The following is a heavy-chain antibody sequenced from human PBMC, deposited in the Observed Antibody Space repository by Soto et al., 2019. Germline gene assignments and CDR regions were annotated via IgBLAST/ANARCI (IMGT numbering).Heavy chain of an antibody. CDR3: ARSREFSFDY. CDR1: GGSISSYY. V-gene: IGHV4-59*01. J-gene: IGHJ4*02. D-gene: IGHD6-6*01. Sequence: SETLCLTCTVSGGSISSYYWSWIRQPPGKGLEWIGYIYYSGSTNYNPSLKSRVTISVDTSKNQFSLKLSSVTAADTAVYYCARSREFSFDYWGQGTLVTVSS. CDR2: IYYSGST.